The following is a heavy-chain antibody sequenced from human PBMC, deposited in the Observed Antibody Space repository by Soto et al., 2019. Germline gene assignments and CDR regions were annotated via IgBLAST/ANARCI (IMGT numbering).Heavy chain of an antibody. Sequence: VASVKVSCKVSGYTLTELSMHWVRQAPGKGLEWMGGFDPEDGETIYAQKFQGRVTMTEDTSTDTAYMELSSLRSEDTAVYYCATGLNYYDSSGPHDWGQGTLVTVSS. CDR1: GYTLTELS. V-gene: IGHV1-24*01. D-gene: IGHD3-22*01. J-gene: IGHJ4*02. CDR2: FDPEDGET. CDR3: ATGLNYYDSSGPHD.